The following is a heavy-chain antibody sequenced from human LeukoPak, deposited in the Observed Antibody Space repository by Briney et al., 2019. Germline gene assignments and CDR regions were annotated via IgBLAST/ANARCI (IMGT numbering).Heavy chain of an antibody. CDR1: GGSISSYY. Sequence: PSETLSLTCTVSGGSISSYYWSWIRQPPGKGLEWIGYIYYSGSTNYNPSLKSRVTISVDTSKNQFSLKLSSVTAADTAVYYCAGWYSSGWYVDYYYMDVWGKGTTVTVSS. D-gene: IGHD6-19*01. J-gene: IGHJ6*03. CDR3: AGWYSSGWYVDYYYMDV. V-gene: IGHV4-59*01. CDR2: IYYSGST.